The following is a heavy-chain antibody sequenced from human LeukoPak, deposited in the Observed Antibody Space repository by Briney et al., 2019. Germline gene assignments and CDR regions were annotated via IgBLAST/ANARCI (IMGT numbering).Heavy chain of an antibody. Sequence: GGSLRLSCAASGFTFSSYAMSWVRQAPGQGLEWMGGIIPIFGSANYAQKFQGRVTITADESTSTAYMELSSLRSEDTAVYYCARVIAKTYYYYAMDVWGQGTTVTVSS. CDR2: IIPIFGSA. J-gene: IGHJ6*02. CDR3: ARVIAKTYYYYAMDV. CDR1: GFTFSSYA. V-gene: IGHV1-69*01.